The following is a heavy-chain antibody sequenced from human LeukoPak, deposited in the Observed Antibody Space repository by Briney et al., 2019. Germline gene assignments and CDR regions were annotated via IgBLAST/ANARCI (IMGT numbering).Heavy chain of an antibody. CDR2: IYTSGST. Sequence: SQTLSLTCTVSGGSISSGSYYWSWIRQPAGKGLEWIGRIYTSGSTNYNPSLKSRVTISVDTSKNQFSLKLSSVTAADTAVYYCARDNDFWSAWGQGTLVTVSP. V-gene: IGHV4-61*02. J-gene: IGHJ5*02. D-gene: IGHD3-3*01. CDR3: ARDNDFWSA. CDR1: GGSISSGSYY.